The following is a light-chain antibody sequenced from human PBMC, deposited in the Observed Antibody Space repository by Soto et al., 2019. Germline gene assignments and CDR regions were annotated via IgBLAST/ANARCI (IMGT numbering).Light chain of an antibody. CDR1: QSVSSSY. V-gene: IGKV3-20*01. CDR2: GAS. Sequence: EIVLTQSPGTLSLSPGERATLSCRASQSVSSSYLAWYQQKPGQAPRLLIYGASSRATGIPDRFSGSGSGTHSTHTISRLEPDNFAAYYCHQYGSSPPLTFGPGTKVDIK. CDR3: HQYGSSPPLT. J-gene: IGKJ3*01.